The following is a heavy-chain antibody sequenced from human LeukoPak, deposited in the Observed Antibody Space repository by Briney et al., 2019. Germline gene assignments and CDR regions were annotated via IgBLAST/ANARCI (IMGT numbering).Heavy chain of an antibody. J-gene: IGHJ6*02. Sequence: GGSLRLSCAASGFAFWNSWMTWVRQAPGKGLEWVANIKSDGSEIYYLDSVKGRFTISRDNAKHSLYLQMNSLRAEDTAVYYCTRGHYGMDVWGQGTTVTVCS. CDR2: IKSDGSEI. V-gene: IGHV3-7*04. CDR1: GFAFWNSW. CDR3: TRGHYGMDV.